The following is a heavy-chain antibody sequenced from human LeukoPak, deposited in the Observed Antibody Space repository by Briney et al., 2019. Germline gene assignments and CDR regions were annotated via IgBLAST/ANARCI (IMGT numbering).Heavy chain of an antibody. CDR3: ATAPGTLRFFDY. J-gene: IGHJ4*02. CDR1: GYTLTELY. V-gene: IGHV1-24*01. Sequence: ASVKVSCKVSGYTLTELYMHWVRQAPGKGLEWMGGFDPEDGETIYAQKFQGRVTMTEDTSTDTAYMELSSLRSEDTAVYYCATAPGTLRFFDYWGQGTLVTVSS. CDR2: FDPEDGET. D-gene: IGHD5-12*01.